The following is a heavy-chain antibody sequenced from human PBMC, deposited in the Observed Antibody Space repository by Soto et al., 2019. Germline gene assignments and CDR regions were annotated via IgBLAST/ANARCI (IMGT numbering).Heavy chain of an antibody. J-gene: IGHJ4*02. CDR3: ARHYYYGSGSSDGPHFDY. CDR2: IYYSGST. CDR1: GGSISSSSYY. Sequence: PSETLSLTCTVSGGSISSSSYYWGWIRQPPGKGLEWIGSIYYSGSTYYNPSLKSRVTISVDTSKNQFPLKLSSVTAADTAVYYCARHYYYGSGSSDGPHFDYWGQGTPVTVSS. D-gene: IGHD3-10*01. V-gene: IGHV4-39*01.